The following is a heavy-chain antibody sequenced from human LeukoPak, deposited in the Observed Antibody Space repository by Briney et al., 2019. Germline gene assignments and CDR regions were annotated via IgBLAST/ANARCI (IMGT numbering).Heavy chain of an antibody. CDR2: IYDSGSA. CDR3: ARGPARDDFWSGSLPDYSDY. CDR1: GGSFSGYY. D-gene: IGHD3-3*01. J-gene: IGHJ4*02. V-gene: IGHV4-34*09. Sequence: SETLSLTCAVYGGSFSGYYWSWIRQPPGKGLEWIGYIYDSGSAYYDPSLKSRVTISVDTAKNQFSLTLSSVTAADTAVYYCARGPARDDFWSGSLPDYSDYWGQGTLVTVSS.